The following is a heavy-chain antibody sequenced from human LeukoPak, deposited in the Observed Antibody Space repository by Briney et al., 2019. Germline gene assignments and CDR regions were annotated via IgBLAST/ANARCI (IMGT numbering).Heavy chain of an antibody. Sequence: ASVKVSCKASGYTFTTYGISWVRQAPGQGLEWMGWISAYSGNTNYAQNLQGRVTMTTDTSTSTAYMELRSLRSDDTAVYYCARAPDDYDFWSGPFDYWGRGTLVTVSS. D-gene: IGHD3-3*01. CDR3: ARAPDDYDFWSGPFDY. CDR2: ISAYSGNT. CDR1: GYTFTTYG. V-gene: IGHV1-18*01. J-gene: IGHJ4*02.